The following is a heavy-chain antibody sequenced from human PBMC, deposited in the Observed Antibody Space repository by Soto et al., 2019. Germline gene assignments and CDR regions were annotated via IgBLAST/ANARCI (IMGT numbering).Heavy chain of an antibody. V-gene: IGHV3-48*02. D-gene: IGHD5-18*01. CDR2: ISSDSKSI. J-gene: IGHJ4*01. CDR3: ARDLWDTPERDADN. Sequence: GSLRLSCAASGFTFSTYAMNWVRQAPGKGLEWVSYISSDSKSIYYAESVKGRFAISRDNAKNSLYLQMNSLRDEDTAVYYSARDLWDTPERDADNWGHGTLVTVSS. CDR1: GFTFSTYA.